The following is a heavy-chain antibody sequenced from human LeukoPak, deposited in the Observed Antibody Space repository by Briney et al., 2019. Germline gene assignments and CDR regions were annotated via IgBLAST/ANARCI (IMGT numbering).Heavy chain of an antibody. Sequence: SETLSLTCTVSGGSISSYYWSWVRQPPGKGLEWIGYIYYSGSTNYNPSLKSRVTMSVDTSKNQFSLRLTSVTAADAAVYYCARDTEEGNWFDPWGQGTLVTVSS. J-gene: IGHJ5*02. CDR1: GGSISSYY. CDR2: IYYSGST. V-gene: IGHV4-59*12. CDR3: ARDTEEGNWFDP.